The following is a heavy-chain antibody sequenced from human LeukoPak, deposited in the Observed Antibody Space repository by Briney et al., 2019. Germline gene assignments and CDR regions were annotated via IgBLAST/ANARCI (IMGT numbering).Heavy chain of an antibody. Sequence: SETLSLTCTVSGGSISSYYWSWIRQPPGKGLEWIGYIYYSGSTNYNPSLKSQVTISVDTSKNQFSLKLSSVTAADTAVYYCARLTAAAGHDYWGQGTLVTVSS. CDR3: ARLTAAAGHDY. CDR2: IYYSGST. CDR1: GGSISSYY. D-gene: IGHD6-13*01. J-gene: IGHJ4*02. V-gene: IGHV4-59*08.